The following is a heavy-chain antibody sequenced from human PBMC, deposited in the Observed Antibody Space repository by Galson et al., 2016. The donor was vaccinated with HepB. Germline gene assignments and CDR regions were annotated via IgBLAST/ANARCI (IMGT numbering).Heavy chain of an antibody. CDR2: INSDGSST. D-gene: IGHD3-22*01. V-gene: IGHV3-74*01. J-gene: IGHJ4*02. Sequence: SLRLSCAASGLTFSRFWMHWVRQVPGKGLVWVSHINSDGSSTDYADSVKGRFTISRDNAKNTLYLQMDSLGAEDTAVYSCVTYYYDSGGYSYWGQGTLVTVAS. CDR3: VTYYYDSGGYSY. CDR1: GLTFSRFW.